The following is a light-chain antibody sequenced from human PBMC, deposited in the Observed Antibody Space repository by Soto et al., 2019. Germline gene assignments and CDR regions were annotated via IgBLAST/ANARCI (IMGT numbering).Light chain of an antibody. V-gene: IGKV1-5*03. CDR3: QQYKSYPWT. J-gene: IGKJ1*01. CDR2: KAS. Sequence: DIQMTQSPSTLFASVGDRVTITCRASQSISSWLAWYQQKPGKAPELLIYKASRLESGVPSRFSGSGSETEFTLTISSLQPDDFATYYCQQYKSYPWTFGQGTKVEIK. CDR1: QSISSW.